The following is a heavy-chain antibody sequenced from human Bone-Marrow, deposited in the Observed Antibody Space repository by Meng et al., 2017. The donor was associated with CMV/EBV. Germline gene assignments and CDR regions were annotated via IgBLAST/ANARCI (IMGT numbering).Heavy chain of an antibody. J-gene: IGHJ3*02. D-gene: IGHD3-22*01. CDR2: MNPKSGNT. CDR1: GGTLST. V-gene: IGHV1-8*01. Sequence: ASVKVSCKASGGTLSTISWVRQATGQGLEWMGRMNPKSGNTGHAQKFQGRVTMTRNTSISIVYMELSSLRSEDTAMYYCARTYSSGYYLKGAFDIWGQGTMVTVSS. CDR3: ARTYSSGYYLKGAFDI.